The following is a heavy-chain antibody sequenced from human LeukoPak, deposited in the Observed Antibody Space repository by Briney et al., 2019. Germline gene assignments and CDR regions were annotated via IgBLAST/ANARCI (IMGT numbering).Heavy chain of an antibody. D-gene: IGHD6-19*01. CDR1: GGSITSLY. Sequence: SEALSLTCSVSGGSITSLYWSWVRQPPGKGLEYVGYVHHTGVTNYNPSLRGRVTVSMDASKNQFYLKLNSVTAADTAVYYCVRSATIAVFRYGMDVWGQGTTVTVSS. J-gene: IGHJ6*02. CDR3: VRSATIAVFRYGMDV. V-gene: IGHV4-59*11. CDR2: VHHTGVT.